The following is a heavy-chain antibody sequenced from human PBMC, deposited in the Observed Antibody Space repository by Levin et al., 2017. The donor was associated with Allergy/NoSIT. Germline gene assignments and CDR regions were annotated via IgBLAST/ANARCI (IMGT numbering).Heavy chain of an antibody. CDR2: IKQDGSEK. V-gene: IGHV3-7*01. CDR3: ARAHDFWSGYYTNRGWFDP. CDR1: GFTFSSYW. Sequence: GESLKISCAASGFTFSSYWMSWVRQAPGKGLEWVANIKQDGSEKYYVDSVKGRFTISRDNAKNSLYLQMNSLRAEDTAVYYCARAHDFWSGYYTNRGWFDPWGQGTLVTVSS. D-gene: IGHD3-3*01. J-gene: IGHJ5*02.